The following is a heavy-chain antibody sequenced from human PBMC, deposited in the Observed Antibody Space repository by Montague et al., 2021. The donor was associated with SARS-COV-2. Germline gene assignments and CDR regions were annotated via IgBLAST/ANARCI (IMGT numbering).Heavy chain of an antibody. V-gene: IGHV4-39*02. D-gene: IGHD1-1*01. CDR3: ARPKGWNVALYYFDY. CDR1: GVSISSSHYC. CDR2: IFYAGTS. Sequence: SETLSLTCTVSGVSISSSHYCWGWVRQPPGKGLEWIGNIFYAGTSRSNPSLNSRVTIYVDTSKSHLSLKLSSVTAADTAVYFCARPKGWNVALYYFDYWGQGTVVTVSS. J-gene: IGHJ4*02.